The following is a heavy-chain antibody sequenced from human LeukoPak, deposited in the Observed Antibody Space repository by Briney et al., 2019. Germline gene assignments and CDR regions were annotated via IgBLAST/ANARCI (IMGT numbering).Heavy chain of an antibody. D-gene: IGHD3-16*01. CDR2: LNPNSGDT. Sequence: ASVKVSCKASGYTFTDYYMHWVRQAPGQGLEWMGWLNPNSGDTNYAQKFQGRVTMTRDTSISTAYMELSRLRSDDTAVYYCARDGDTSDSYYYYYMDVWGKGTTVTVSS. J-gene: IGHJ6*03. V-gene: IGHV1-2*02. CDR3: ARDGDTSDSYYYYYMDV. CDR1: GYTFTDYY.